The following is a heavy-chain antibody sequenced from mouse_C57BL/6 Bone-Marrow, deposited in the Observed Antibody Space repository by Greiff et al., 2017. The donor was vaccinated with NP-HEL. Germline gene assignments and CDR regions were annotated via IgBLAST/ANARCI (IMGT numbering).Heavy chain of an antibody. D-gene: IGHD1-1*01. CDR3: ASSVYYYGSSRYWYFDV. CDR1: GYTFSDYY. Sequence: EVQLQQSGPVLVKPGASVKMSCKASGYTFSDYYMNWVKQSHGKSLEWIGVINPYNGGTSYNQKFKGKATLTVDKSSSTAYMELNSLTSENSAVYSCASSVYYYGSSRYWYFDVWGTGTTVTVSS. J-gene: IGHJ1*03. V-gene: IGHV1-19*01. CDR2: INPYNGGT.